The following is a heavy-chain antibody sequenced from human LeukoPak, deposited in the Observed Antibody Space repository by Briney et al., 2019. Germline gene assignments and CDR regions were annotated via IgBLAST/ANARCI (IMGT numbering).Heavy chain of an antibody. CDR2: ISSSSSTI. D-gene: IGHD6-19*01. V-gene: IGHV3-48*01. J-gene: IGHJ4*02. CDR3: ASGDGEPWGQWLVHVYFDY. CDR1: GFTFSSYS. Sequence: GGSLRLSCAASGFTFSSYSMNWVRQAPGKGLEWVSYISSSSSTIYYADSVKGRFTISRDNSKNTLYLQMNSLRAEDTAVYYCASGDGEPWGQWLVHVYFDYWGQGTLVTVSS.